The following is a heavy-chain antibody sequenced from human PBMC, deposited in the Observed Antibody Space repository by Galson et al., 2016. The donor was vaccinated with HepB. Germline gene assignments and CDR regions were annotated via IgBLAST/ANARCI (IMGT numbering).Heavy chain of an antibody. CDR1: GFTFSSYW. CDR2: IKQDGSEK. CDR3: ARVSSRKPYSSSQGGFLDY. J-gene: IGHJ4*02. D-gene: IGHD6-13*01. Sequence: SLRLSCAASGFTFSSYWMSWVRQAPGKGLEWVANIKQDGSEKYYVHSVKGRSTISRDNAKNSLFLQMNSLRAEDTAVYYCARVSSRKPYSSSQGGFLDYWGQGTLVTVSS. V-gene: IGHV3-7*01.